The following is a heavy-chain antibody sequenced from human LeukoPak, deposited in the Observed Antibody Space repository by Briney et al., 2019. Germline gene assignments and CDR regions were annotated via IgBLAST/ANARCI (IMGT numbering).Heavy chain of an antibody. V-gene: IGHV3-11*05. CDR3: ARALRYFDWLLQYYFDY. Sequence: PGGSLRLSCAASGFTFSDYYMSWIRQAPGKGLEWVSYISSSSSYTNYADSVKGRFTISRDNAKNSLYLQMNSLRAEDTAVYYCARALRYFDWLLQYYFDYWGQGTLVTVSS. D-gene: IGHD3-9*01. J-gene: IGHJ4*02. CDR2: ISSSSSYT. CDR1: GFTFSDYY.